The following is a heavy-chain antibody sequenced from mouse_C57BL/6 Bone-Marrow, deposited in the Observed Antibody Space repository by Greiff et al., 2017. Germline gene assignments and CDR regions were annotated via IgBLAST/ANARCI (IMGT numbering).Heavy chain of an antibody. CDR2: INPSTGGT. CDR3: ASRGDYTAWFAY. V-gene: IGHV1-42*01. D-gene: IGHD2-4*01. Sequence: VQLQQSGPELVKPGASVKISCKASGYSFTGYYMNWVKQSPEKSLEWIGEINPSTGGTTYNQKFKAKATLTVDKSSSTAYMQLKSLTSEDSAVYYCASRGDYTAWFAYWGQGTLVTVSA. J-gene: IGHJ3*01. CDR1: GYSFTGYY.